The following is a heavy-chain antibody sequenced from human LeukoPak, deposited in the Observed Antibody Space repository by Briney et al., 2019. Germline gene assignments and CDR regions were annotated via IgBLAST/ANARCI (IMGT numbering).Heavy chain of an antibody. Sequence: PSETLSLTCNVSGGALNSYYWSWIRQPPGKGLEWIGEINHSGSTNHNPSLKSRVTISVDTPKNQFSLKLSSVTAADTAVYYCARLHSRYCSSTSCYTEAYYYYYYYMDVWGKGTTVTVSS. CDR3: ARLHSRYCSSTSCYTEAYYYYYYYMDV. J-gene: IGHJ6*03. CDR1: GGALNSYY. V-gene: IGHV4-34*01. D-gene: IGHD2-2*02. CDR2: INHSGST.